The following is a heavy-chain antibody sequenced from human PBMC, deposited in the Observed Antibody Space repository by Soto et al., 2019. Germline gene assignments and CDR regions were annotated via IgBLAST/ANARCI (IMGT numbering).Heavy chain of an antibody. D-gene: IGHD4-17*01. J-gene: IGHJ5*02. CDR1: GGSISRGYYY. CDR3: ARGTTLTTGDWFEP. CDR2: IYYSGST. Sequence: PSETLSLTFTVSGGSISRGYYYWSLIRHPPGKGLEWIGYIYYSGSTYYNPSLKSRVTISVDTSKNQFSLKLSSVPAADTAVYYRARGTTLTTGDWFEPWGQG. V-gene: IGHV4-30-4*01.